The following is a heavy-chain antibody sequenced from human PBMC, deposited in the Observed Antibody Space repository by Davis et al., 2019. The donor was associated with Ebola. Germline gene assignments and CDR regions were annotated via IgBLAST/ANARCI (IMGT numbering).Heavy chain of an antibody. CDR3: ARGVTMVRGPAGNWFDP. CDR2: ISAYNGNT. J-gene: IGHJ5*02. D-gene: IGHD3-10*01. V-gene: IGHV1-18*01. CDR1: GYTYTSYG. Sequence: ASVKVSCKASGYTYTSYGISWVRQAPGQGLEWMGWISAYNGNTNYAQKLQGRVTMTTDTSTSTAYMELRSLRSDDTAVYYCARGVTMVRGPAGNWFDPWGQGTLVTVSS.